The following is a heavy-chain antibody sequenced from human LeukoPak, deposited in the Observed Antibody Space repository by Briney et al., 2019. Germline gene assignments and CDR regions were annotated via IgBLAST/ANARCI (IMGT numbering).Heavy chain of an antibody. J-gene: IGHJ4*02. CDR1: GYTFTSYD. CDR2: LNPNSGNT. V-gene: IGHV1-8*01. CDR3: ARVEEDCSSTSCSYYFDY. Sequence: ASVKVSCKASGYTFTSYDINWVRQATGQGLERTGWLNPNSGNTGYAQKFQGRVTMTRNTTISTAYMELSSLRSEDTAVYYCARVEEDCSSTSCSYYFDYWGQGTLVTVSS. D-gene: IGHD2-2*01.